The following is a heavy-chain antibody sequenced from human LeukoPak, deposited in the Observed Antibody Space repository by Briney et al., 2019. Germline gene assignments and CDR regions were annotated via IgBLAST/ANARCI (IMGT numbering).Heavy chain of an antibody. D-gene: IGHD4-17*01. CDR2: ISYDGSNK. J-gene: IGHJ5*02. CDR1: GFTFSSYG. Sequence: GGSLRLSCAASGFTFSSYGMHWVRQAPGKGLEWVAVISYDGSNKYYADSVKGRFTISRDNSKNTLYLQMNSLRAEDTAVYYCARGLGGDYLNWFDPWGQGTLVTVSS. CDR3: ARGLGGDYLNWFDP. V-gene: IGHV3-30*03.